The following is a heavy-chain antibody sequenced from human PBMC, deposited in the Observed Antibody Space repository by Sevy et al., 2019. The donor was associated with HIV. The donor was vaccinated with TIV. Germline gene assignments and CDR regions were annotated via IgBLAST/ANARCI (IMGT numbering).Heavy chain of an antibody. Sequence: SETLSLTCSVSGGSISSYYWTWIRQPPGKGLEWIANIYYSGSTNYNPSLKSRVTISADTSKNQFSLKLSSVTSADTAVYYCARDVQFMEENSWFDPWGQGTLVTVSS. V-gene: IGHV4-59*13. J-gene: IGHJ5*02. CDR2: IYYSGST. D-gene: IGHD3-3*01. CDR1: GGSISSYY. CDR3: ARDVQFMEENSWFDP.